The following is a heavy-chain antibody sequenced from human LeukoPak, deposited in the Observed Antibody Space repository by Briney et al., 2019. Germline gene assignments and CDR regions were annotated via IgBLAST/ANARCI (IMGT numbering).Heavy chain of an antibody. CDR3: AKDSLRERIVGSTTRGVNDY. V-gene: IGHV3-30*02. Sequence: GGSLRLSCAASGFTFSSYGMHWVRQAPGKGLEWVAFIRYDGSNKYYADSVKGRFTISRDNSKNTLYLQMNSLRGEDTAVYYCAKDSLRERIVGSTTRGVNDYWGQGTLVTVSS. CDR1: GFTFSSYG. D-gene: IGHD1-26*01. J-gene: IGHJ4*02. CDR2: IRYDGSNK.